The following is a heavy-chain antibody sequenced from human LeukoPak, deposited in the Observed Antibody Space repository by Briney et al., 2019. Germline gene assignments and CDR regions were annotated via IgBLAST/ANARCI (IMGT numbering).Heavy chain of an antibody. D-gene: IGHD3-10*01. V-gene: IGHV3-53*01. CDR3: ARERGAAGGMDV. CDR2: IYSGGST. CDR1: GFTVSSNY. J-gene: IGHJ6*02. Sequence: GGSLRLSCAAAGFTVSSNYMSWVRQAPGKGLEWVSVIYSGGSTYYADSVKGRFTISRDNSKNTLYLQMNSLRAEDTAVYYCARERGAAGGMDVWGQGTTVTVSS.